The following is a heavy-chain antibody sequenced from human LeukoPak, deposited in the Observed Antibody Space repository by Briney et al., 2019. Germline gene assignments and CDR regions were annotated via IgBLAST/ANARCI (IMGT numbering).Heavy chain of an antibody. CDR3: ARQGTSWLGYYYYYGMGV. D-gene: IGHD2-2*01. Sequence: SETLSLTCTVSGGSISSYYWSWIRQPPGKGLEWIGYIYYSGSTNYNPSLKSRVTISVDTSKDQFSLKLSSVTAADTAVYYCARQGTSWLGYYYYYGMGVWGQGTTVTVSS. CDR1: GGSISSYY. CDR2: IYYSGST. V-gene: IGHV4-59*08. J-gene: IGHJ6*02.